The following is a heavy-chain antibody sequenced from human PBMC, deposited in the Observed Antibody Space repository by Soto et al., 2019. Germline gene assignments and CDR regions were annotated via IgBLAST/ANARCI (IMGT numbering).Heavy chain of an antibody. Sequence: QVQLQESGPGLVKPSQTLSLTCTVSGGSISSGDYYWSWIRQPPGKGLEWIGYIYYSGSTYYNPSLKRRVTISVDTSKNQFSLKLSSVTAADTAVYYCARGLLRFLEWSTPDLDAFDIWGQGTMVTVSS. V-gene: IGHV4-30-4*01. D-gene: IGHD3-3*01. J-gene: IGHJ3*02. CDR3: ARGLLRFLEWSTPDLDAFDI. CDR2: IYYSGST. CDR1: GGSISSGDYY.